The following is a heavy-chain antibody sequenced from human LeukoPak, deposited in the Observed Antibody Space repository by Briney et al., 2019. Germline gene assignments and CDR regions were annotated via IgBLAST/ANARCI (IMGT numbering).Heavy chain of an antibody. CDR1: GFTVSSNY. V-gene: IGHV3-53*01. Sequence: GGSLRFSCAASGFTVSSNYMSWVRQAPGKGLEWVSVIYSGGSTYYADSVKGRFTISRDNSKNTLYLQMNSLRAEDTAVYYCARSGSGQWRYYYGMDVWGKGTTVTVSS. CDR3: ARSGSGQWRYYYGMDV. CDR2: IYSGGST. D-gene: IGHD6-19*01. J-gene: IGHJ6*04.